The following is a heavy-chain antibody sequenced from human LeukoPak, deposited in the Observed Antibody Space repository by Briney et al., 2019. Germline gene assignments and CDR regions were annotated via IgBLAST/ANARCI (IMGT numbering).Heavy chain of an antibody. J-gene: IGHJ6*02. D-gene: IGHD3-22*01. CDR3: AKSGRDGSGYPQMKYYGMDV. V-gene: IGHV3-23*01. CDR2: ISGSGAST. Sequence: GGSLRLSCAASGFTFNNYAMSWVRQAPRKGLEWVSSISGSGASTYYTDSVKGRITISRDNSKNTLYLQVNSLRDEDTAVYHCAKSGRDGSGYPQMKYYGMDVWGQGTTVTVSS. CDR1: GFTFNNYA.